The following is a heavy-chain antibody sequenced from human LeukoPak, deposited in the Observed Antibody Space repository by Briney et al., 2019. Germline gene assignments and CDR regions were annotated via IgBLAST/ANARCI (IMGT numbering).Heavy chain of an antibody. CDR3: ARDRYCSSTSCYTDAFDI. CDR1: GGSISSHY. D-gene: IGHD2-2*02. CDR2: IYYSGST. Sequence: PSETLCLTCAVSGGSISSHYWSWIRQPPGKGLEWIGDIYYSGSTNYNPSLKSRVTISVDTSKNQFSLKLSSVTAADTAVYYCARDRYCSSTSCYTDAFDIWGQGTMVTVSS. V-gene: IGHV4-59*11. J-gene: IGHJ3*02.